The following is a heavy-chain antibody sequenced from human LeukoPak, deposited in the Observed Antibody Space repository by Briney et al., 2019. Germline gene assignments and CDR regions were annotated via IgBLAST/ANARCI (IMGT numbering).Heavy chain of an antibody. Sequence: AGSLRLSCTAPGFPFNAYNIHWIRQSPGRGLEWVSFIRNDETEIHYADFAKGRFTISRDRSKNSVYLQMNSLRPDDTALYYCAKDGGRYRFDFWGQGTMVTVSS. J-gene: IGHJ4*02. CDR3: AKDGGRYRFDF. CDR1: GFPFNAYN. V-gene: IGHV3-30*02. D-gene: IGHD3-16*02. CDR2: IRNDETEI.